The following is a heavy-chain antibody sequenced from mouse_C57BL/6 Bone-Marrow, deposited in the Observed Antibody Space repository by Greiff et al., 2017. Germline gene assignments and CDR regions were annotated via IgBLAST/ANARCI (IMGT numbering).Heavy chain of an antibody. J-gene: IGHJ2*01. D-gene: IGHD1-1*01. CDR2: IYPRSGNT. Sequence: VQLQQSGAELARPGASVKLSCKASGYTFTSYGISWVKQRTGQGLEWIGEIYPRSGNTYYNEKFKGKATLTADKSSSTAYMELRSLTSEDSAVYFCARNYGSSYCCDYWGQGTTLTVSS. V-gene: IGHV1-81*01. CDR1: GYTFTSYG. CDR3: ARNYGSSYCCDY.